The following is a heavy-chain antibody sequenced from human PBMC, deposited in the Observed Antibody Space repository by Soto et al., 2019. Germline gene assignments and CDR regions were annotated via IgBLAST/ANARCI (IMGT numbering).Heavy chain of an antibody. V-gene: IGHV4-4*02. CDR3: ARDIDPYGVQLWGGGWGFDY. D-gene: IGHD5-18*01. Sequence: QVQLQESGPGLVKPSGTLSLTCAVSGGSISSSNWWSWVRQPPGKGLEWIGEIYHSGSTNYNPSLKSRVTISVEKSKNQFSLKLGSVTAEATAVYYCARDIDPYGVQLWGGGWGFDYWGQGTLVTVSS. CDR1: GGSISSSNW. CDR2: IYHSGST. J-gene: IGHJ4*02.